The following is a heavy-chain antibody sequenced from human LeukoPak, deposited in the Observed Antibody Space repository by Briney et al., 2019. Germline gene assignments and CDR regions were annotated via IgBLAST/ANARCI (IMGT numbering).Heavy chain of an antibody. CDR3: ARSFYDILTGYSYWYFDL. J-gene: IGHJ2*01. D-gene: IGHD3-9*01. Sequence: GRSLRLSCAASGFTFSSYGMHWVRQAPGKGLEWVAVIWYDGSYNYYTDSVKSRFTISRDNSKNTLYLQMNRLRAEDTAVYYCARSFYDILTGYSYWYFDLWGRGTLVTSPQ. CDR2: IWYDGSYN. V-gene: IGHV3-33*01. CDR1: GFTFSSYG.